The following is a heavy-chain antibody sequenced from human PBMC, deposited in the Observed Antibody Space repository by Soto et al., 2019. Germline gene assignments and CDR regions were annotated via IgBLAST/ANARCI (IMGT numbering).Heavy chain of an antibody. J-gene: IGHJ4*02. Sequence: SETLSLTCTVSGGSISSYYWSWIRQPPGKGLEWIGYIYYSGSTNYNPSLKSRVTISVDTSKNQFSLKLSSVTAADTAVYYCASYANYNHFWGQGTLVTVSS. CDR1: GGSISSYY. CDR3: ASYANYNHF. CDR2: IYYSGST. D-gene: IGHD4-4*01. V-gene: IGHV4-59*01.